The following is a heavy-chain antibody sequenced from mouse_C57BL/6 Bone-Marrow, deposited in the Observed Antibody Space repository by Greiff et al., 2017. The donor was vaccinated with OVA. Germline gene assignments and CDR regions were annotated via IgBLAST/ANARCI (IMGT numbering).Heavy chain of an antibody. V-gene: IGHV5-9-1*02. Sequence: EVQRVESGEGLVKPGGSLKLSCAASGFTFSSYAMSWVRQTPEKRLEWVAYISSGGDYIYYADTVKGRFTISRDNARNTLYLQMSSLKSEDTAMYYCIRDGYYYWYFDVWGTGTTVTVSS. D-gene: IGHD2-3*01. J-gene: IGHJ1*03. CDR1: GFTFSSYA. CDR2: ISSGGDYI. CDR3: IRDGYYYWYFDV.